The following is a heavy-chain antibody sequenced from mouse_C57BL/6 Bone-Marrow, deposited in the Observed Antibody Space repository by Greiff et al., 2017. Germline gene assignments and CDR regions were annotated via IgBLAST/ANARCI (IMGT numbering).Heavy chain of an antibody. J-gene: IGHJ3*01. CDR3: ATYYYGSSPCAY. Sequence: QVQLKQPGAELVKPGASVKMSCKASGYTFTSYWITWVKPRPGQGLEWIGDIYPGSGSTNYNEKFKSKATLPVDTSSSTAYMQLSSLTSEDSAVYYCATYYYGSSPCAYGGQGTLVTVSA. D-gene: IGHD1-1*01. V-gene: IGHV1-55*01. CDR1: GYTFTSYW. CDR2: IYPGSGST.